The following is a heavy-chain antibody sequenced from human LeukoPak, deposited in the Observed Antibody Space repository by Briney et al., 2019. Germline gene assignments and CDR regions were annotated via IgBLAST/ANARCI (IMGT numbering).Heavy chain of an antibody. CDR1: GYTFTDYY. CDR2: INPNSGGT. CDR3: ARGYYYDSSGYFFDY. J-gene: IGHJ4*02. V-gene: IGHV1-2*02. D-gene: IGHD3-22*01. Sequence: ASVKVSCKASGYTFTDYYMHWVRQAPGQGGEGMGWINPNSGGTNYAQKFQGRVTINRDPSISTAYMELTRLRSDATAVYYCARGYYYDSSGYFFDYWGQGTLVTVSS.